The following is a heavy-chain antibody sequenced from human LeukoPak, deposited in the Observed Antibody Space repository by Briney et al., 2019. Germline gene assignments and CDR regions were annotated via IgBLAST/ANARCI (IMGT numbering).Heavy chain of an antibody. J-gene: IGHJ4*02. CDR1: GGSISSYY. Sequence: SETLSLTCTVSGGSISSYYWSWIRQPPGKGLEWIGYIYYSGSTNYNSSLKSRVTISVDTSKNQFSLKLSSVTAADTAVYYCARQRGGTTGNNFDYWGQGTLVTVSS. CDR3: ARQRGGTTGNNFDY. CDR2: IYYSGST. V-gene: IGHV4-59*08. D-gene: IGHD1-1*01.